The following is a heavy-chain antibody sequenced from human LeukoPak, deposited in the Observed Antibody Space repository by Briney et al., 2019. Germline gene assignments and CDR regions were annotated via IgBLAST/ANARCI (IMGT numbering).Heavy chain of an antibody. Sequence: SETLSLTCTVTGGSISSYYWTWIRQPAGKGLEWIGRIYTSGSPSYNPSLKSRVTMSVDTSKNQFSLKLSSVTAADTAVYYCAKDPRIQPKKQHAESGDYWGQGILVTVSS. CDR1: GGSISSYY. D-gene: IGHD6-13*01. V-gene: IGHV4-4*07. J-gene: IGHJ4*02. CDR2: IYTSGSP. CDR3: AKDPRIQPKKQHAESGDY.